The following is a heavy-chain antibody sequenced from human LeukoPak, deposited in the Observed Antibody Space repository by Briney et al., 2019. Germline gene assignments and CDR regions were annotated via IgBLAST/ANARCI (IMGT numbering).Heavy chain of an antibody. Sequence: PSQTLSLTCTVSGGSISSGGYYWSWIRQPPGKGLEWIGYIYHSGSTYYNPSLKSRVTISVDRSKNQFSLKLSSVTAADTAVYYCARSGNSGYYYYYYMDVWGKGTTVTVSS. CDR1: GGSISSGGYY. D-gene: IGHD4-23*01. J-gene: IGHJ6*03. CDR3: ARSGNSGYYYYYYMDV. V-gene: IGHV4-30-2*01. CDR2: IYHSGST.